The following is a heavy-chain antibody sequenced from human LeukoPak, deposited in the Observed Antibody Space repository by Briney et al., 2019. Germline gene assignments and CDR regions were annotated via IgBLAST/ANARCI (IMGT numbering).Heavy chain of an antibody. D-gene: IGHD4-17*01. Sequence: GRSLRLSCAASGFTFSSYGMHWVRQAPGKGLEWVAVIWYDGSNKYYADSVKGRFTISRDNSKNTLYLQMNSLRAEDTAVYYCARAVSIGYGDYVFPLDYWGQGTLVTVSS. J-gene: IGHJ4*02. CDR1: GFTFSSYG. CDR3: ARAVSIGYGDYVFPLDY. V-gene: IGHV3-33*01. CDR2: IWYDGSNK.